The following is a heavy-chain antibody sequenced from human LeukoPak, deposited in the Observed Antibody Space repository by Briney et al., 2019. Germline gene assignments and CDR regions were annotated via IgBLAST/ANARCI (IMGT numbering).Heavy chain of an antibody. D-gene: IGHD3-10*01. CDR3: AKAYYYGSGPGWFDP. Sequence: GGSLRLSCAASGFTFSSYGMHWVRQAPGKGLEWVAFIRYDGSNKYYADSVKGRFTISRDNSKNTLYLQMNSLRAEDTAVYYCAKAYYYGSGPGWFDPWGQGTLVTVSS. J-gene: IGHJ5*02. V-gene: IGHV3-30*02. CDR2: IRYDGSNK. CDR1: GFTFSSYG.